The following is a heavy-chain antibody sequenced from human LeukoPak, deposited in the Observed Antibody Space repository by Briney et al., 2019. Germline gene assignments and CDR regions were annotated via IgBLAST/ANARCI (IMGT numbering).Heavy chain of an antibody. V-gene: IGHV3-74*01. CDR2: INSDGSST. CDR3: ARERYSSGWYYGY. Sequence: GGSLRLSCAASGFTFSSYWMHWVRQAPGKGLVWVPRINSDGSSTSYADSVKGRFTISRDNAKNTLYLQMNSLRAEDTAVYYCARERYSSGWYYGYWGQGTLVTVSS. D-gene: IGHD6-19*01. J-gene: IGHJ4*02. CDR1: GFTFSSYW.